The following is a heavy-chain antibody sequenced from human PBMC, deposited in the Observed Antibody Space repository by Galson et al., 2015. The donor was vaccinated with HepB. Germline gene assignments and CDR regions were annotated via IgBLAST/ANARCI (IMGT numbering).Heavy chain of an antibody. D-gene: IGHD1-26*01. Sequence: TLSLTCTVSGGSVNSGPYFWRWIRQSAGKGLAWIGRISTSGSSSYNPSLKSRVTMSIDTSNNQFSLRLSSLTAADTAIYFCARDSDTTESLDYWGQGTLVAVSS. J-gene: IGHJ4*02. CDR3: ARDSDTTESLDY. CDR2: ISTSGSS. V-gene: IGHV4-61*02. CDR1: GGSVNSGPYF.